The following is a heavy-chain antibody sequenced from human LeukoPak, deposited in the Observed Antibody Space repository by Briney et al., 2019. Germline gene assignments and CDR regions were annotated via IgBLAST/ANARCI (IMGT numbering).Heavy chain of an antibody. V-gene: IGHV3-23*01. D-gene: IGHD1-14*01. J-gene: IGHJ4*02. Sequence: PGGSLRLSCAGSGFTFSSYAMIWVRQAPGKGLEWVSSISGSGANTYYADSVKGRFTISRDNSKNTLYLHMNSLRAEDTAAYYCTKLDSISTDWGQGTLVTVST. CDR2: ISGSGANT. CDR3: TKLDSISTD. CDR1: GFTFSSYA.